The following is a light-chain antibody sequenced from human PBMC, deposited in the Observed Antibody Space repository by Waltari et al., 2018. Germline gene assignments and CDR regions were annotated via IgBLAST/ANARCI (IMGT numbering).Light chain of an antibody. Sequence: DIVMTQSPDSLAVSLGERATINCKSSQSVLYSSNNKNYLAWYQQKPGQPPRLLIYWASTRESGVPARFSGSGSGTDFTLSISSLQAEDVALDYCQKYYSTPQAFGQGTKVEI. J-gene: IGKJ1*01. CDR2: WAS. V-gene: IGKV4-1*01. CDR3: QKYYSTPQA. CDR1: QSVLYSSNNKNY.